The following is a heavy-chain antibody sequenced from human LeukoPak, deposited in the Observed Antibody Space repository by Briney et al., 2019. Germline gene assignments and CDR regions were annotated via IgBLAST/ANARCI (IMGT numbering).Heavy chain of an antibody. CDR2: IIPIFGTA. Sequence: SVKVSCKASGGTFSSYAISWVRQAPGQGLEWMGGIIPIFGTANYAQEFQGRVTITADESTSTAYMELSSLRSEDTAVYYCARVSIAAAAHYGMDVWGKGTTVTVSS. CDR1: GGTFSSYA. CDR3: ARVSIAAAAHYGMDV. J-gene: IGHJ6*04. V-gene: IGHV1-69*13. D-gene: IGHD6-13*01.